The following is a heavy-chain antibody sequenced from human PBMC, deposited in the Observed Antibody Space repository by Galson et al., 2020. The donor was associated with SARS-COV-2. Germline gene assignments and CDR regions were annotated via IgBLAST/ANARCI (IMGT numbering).Heavy chain of an antibody. CDR2: IYYSGGT. CDR1: GGSLTSFF. Sequence: SETLSLTCTVSGGSLTSFFWSWIRQPPGKGLEWIGNIYYSGGTKYNPSLKSRVSMSVDTSENQFSLKLNSVTAADTAVYYCARVGGNDGWNWVDPWGQGTLVTVSS. CDR3: ARVGGNDGWNWVDP. V-gene: IGHV4-59*01. J-gene: IGHJ5*02. D-gene: IGHD1-1*01.